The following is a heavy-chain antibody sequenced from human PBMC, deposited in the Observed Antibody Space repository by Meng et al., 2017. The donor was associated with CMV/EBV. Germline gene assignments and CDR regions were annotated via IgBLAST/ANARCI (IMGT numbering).Heavy chain of an antibody. D-gene: IGHD2-2*01. V-gene: IGHV1-46*01. J-gene: IGHJ6*02. CDR2: INPSGGST. Sequence: ASVKVSCKASGGTFSSCAISWVRQAPGQGLEWMGIINPSGGSTSYAQKFQGRVTMTRDTSTSTVYMELSSLRSEDTAVYYCARDRIVVVPGMDVWGQGTTVTVSS. CDR1: GGTFSSCA. CDR3: ARDRIVVVPGMDV.